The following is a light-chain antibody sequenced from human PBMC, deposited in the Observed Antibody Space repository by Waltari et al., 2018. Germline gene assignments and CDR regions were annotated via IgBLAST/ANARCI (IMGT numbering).Light chain of an antibody. CDR1: QSVRTN. V-gene: IGKV3-15*01. CDR2: GAS. Sequence: ETVMTQSPATLSVSPGDRATLPCRASQSVRTNLAWFQQKPGQPPRLLISGASTRATGIPARFSGSGSGTEFTLTIAGLQSEDFSVYYCHEYEYRPPGTFGPGTKVEIK. CDR3: HEYEYRPPGT. J-gene: IGKJ3*01.